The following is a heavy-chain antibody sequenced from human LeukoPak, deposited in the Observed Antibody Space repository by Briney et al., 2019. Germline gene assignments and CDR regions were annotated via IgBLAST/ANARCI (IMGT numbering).Heavy chain of an antibody. D-gene: IGHD2-2*01. CDR3: ARGGIVVVPAASDSLDGANEYYYYGMDV. CDR1: GYTFTSYD. V-gene: IGHV1-8*01. CDR2: MNPNSGST. J-gene: IGHJ6*02. Sequence: ASVKVSCKASGYTFTSYDINWVRQATGQGLEWMGWMNPNSGSTSYAQKFQGRVTMTRDTSTSTVYMELSSLRSEDTAVYYCARGGIVVVPAASDSLDGANEYYYYGMDVWGQGTTVTVSS.